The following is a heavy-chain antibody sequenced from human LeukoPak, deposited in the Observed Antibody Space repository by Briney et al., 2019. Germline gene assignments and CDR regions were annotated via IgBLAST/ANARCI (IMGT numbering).Heavy chain of an antibody. CDR2: IYYSGST. Sequence: SETLSLTCTVSGGSISSYYWSWIRQPPGKGLEWIGYIYYSGSTNYNPSLKSRVTISVDTSKNQFSLKLSSVTAADTAVFYCARYDAYNSGWYDYWGQGTLVTVSS. J-gene: IGHJ4*02. CDR1: GGSISSYY. D-gene: IGHD6-19*01. CDR3: ARYDAYNSGWYDY. V-gene: IGHV4-59*01.